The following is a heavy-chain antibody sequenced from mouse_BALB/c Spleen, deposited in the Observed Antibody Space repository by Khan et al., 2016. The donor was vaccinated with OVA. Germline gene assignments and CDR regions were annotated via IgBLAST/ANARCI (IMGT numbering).Heavy chain of an antibody. CDR2: IWSGGNT. D-gene: IGHD2-12*01. CDR1: GFSLTTYG. CDR3: ARYSGRYDFTY. V-gene: IGHV2-2*01. J-gene: IGHJ3*01. Sequence: QVQLQQSGPGLVQPSQSLSITCTVSGFSLTTYGIHWIRQSPGKGLEWLGVIWSGGNTDYNEPFISRLSINKDNSKSQVFFTMNSWQADDSAIYYCARYSGRYDFTYWGQGTLVTVS.